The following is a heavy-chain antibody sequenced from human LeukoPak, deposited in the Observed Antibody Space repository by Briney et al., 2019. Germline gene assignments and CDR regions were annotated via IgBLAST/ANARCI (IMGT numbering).Heavy chain of an antibody. CDR2: IKSKTDGGTT. CDR3: TTELGWPDFGY. J-gene: IGHJ4*02. Sequence: GGSLRLSCAASGFTFSNAWMSWVRQAPGKGLEWVGRIKSKTDGGTTDYAAPVKGRFTISRDDSKNTLYLQMNSLRTEDTAVYYRTTELGWPDFGYWGQGTLVTVSS. V-gene: IGHV3-15*01. CDR1: GFTFSNAW. D-gene: IGHD6-19*01.